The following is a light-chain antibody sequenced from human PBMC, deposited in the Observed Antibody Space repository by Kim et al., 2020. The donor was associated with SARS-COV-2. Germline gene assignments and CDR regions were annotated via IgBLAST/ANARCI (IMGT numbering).Light chain of an antibody. Sequence: EIVMTQSPATLSISPGERATLSCRASQSVKHNLAWYQQKPGQAPRLLIYGASIRATGIPAKFSGSGSGTEFTLTISSLQSEDFAVYFCQHYNYWPPTTVGQGTKLEI. CDR3: QHYNYWPPTT. CDR1: QSVKHN. CDR2: GAS. J-gene: IGKJ2*01. V-gene: IGKV3-15*01.